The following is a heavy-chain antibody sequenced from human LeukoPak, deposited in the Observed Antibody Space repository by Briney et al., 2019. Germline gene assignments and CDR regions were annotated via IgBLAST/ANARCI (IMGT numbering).Heavy chain of an antibody. V-gene: IGHV3-7*01. CDR3: VRGGYSSFDY. CDR2: IKQDGSEK. Sequence: GGSLRLSCAASGFTFSSYWMSWVRQAPGKGLEWVANIKQDGSEKYYVDSVKGRFTISRVNAKNSLYLEMNSLGAEDTAVYYCVRGGYSSFDYWGQGTLVTVSS. CDR1: GFTFSSYW. J-gene: IGHJ4*02. D-gene: IGHD3-10*01.